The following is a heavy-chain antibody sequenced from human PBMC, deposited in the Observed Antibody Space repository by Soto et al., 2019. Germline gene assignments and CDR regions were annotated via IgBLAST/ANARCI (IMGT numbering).Heavy chain of an antibody. CDR3: VRSGFDY. CDR1: GFAFTSYD. J-gene: IGHJ4*02. CDR2: ISYDGSNK. Sequence: GGSLRLSCAASGFAFTSYDMHWVRQAPGKGLEWVAVISYDGSNKYYAESVKGRFTISRDNSKDALYVQMNSLRTEDTAVYYCVRSGFDYWGQGTLVTVSS. V-gene: IGHV3-30-3*01.